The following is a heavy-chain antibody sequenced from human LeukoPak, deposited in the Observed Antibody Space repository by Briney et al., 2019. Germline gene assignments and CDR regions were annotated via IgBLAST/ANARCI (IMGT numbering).Heavy chain of an antibody. D-gene: IGHD3-3*01. J-gene: IGHJ4*02. CDR3: AKDHYYDFWSGYRTSPLDY. Sequence: PGGSLRLSCAASGFTFSSYAMHWVRQAPGKGLEWVAVISYDGSNKYYADSVKGRFTISRDNSKNTLYLQMNSLRAEDTAVYYCAKDHYYDFWSGYRTSPLDYWGQGTLVTVSS. CDR1: GFTFSSYA. CDR2: ISYDGSNK. V-gene: IGHV3-30-3*01.